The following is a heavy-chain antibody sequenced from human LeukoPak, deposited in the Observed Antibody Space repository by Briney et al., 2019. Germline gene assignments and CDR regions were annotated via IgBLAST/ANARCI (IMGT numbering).Heavy chain of an antibody. CDR2: ISSSGSTI. CDR3: ARDTPGDRYAYKPFDY. V-gene: IGHV3-48*03. Sequence: GGSLRLSCAASGFTFSSYAMHWVRQAPGKGLEWVSYISSSGSTIYYADSVKGRFTISRDNAKNSLYLLMNSLRAEDTAVYYCARDTPGDRYAYKPFDYWGQGTLVTVSS. D-gene: IGHD4-17*01. CDR1: GFTFSSYA. J-gene: IGHJ4*02.